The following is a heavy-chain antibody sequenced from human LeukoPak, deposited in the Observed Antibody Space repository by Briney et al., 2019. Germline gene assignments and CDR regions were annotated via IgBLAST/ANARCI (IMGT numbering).Heavy chain of an antibody. CDR3: ARHLTGTKSLDY. D-gene: IGHD1-7*01. Sequence: SETLSLTCTVSGGAISSYYWSWIRQPPGKGLEYLGYIYYTGSTKFSPSLRGRVTMSVDTSKNQFSLRLSSVTAADTAVYYCARHLTGTKSLDYWGQGTLVTVSS. CDR1: GGAISSYY. V-gene: IGHV4-59*08. J-gene: IGHJ4*02. CDR2: IYYTGST.